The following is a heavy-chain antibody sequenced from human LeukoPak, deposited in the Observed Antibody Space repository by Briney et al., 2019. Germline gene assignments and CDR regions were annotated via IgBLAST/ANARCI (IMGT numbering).Heavy chain of an antibody. CDR2: IYYSGST. V-gene: IGHV4-59*01. D-gene: IGHD2-15*01. J-gene: IGHJ4*02. Sequence: SETLSLTCTVSGGSISSYYWSWIRQPPGKGLEWIGYIYYSGSTNYNPSLKSRVTTSVDTSKNQFSLKLSSVTAADTAVYYCARSWGYCSGGSCSPFDYWGQGTLVTVSS. CDR1: GGSISSYY. CDR3: ARSWGYCSGGSCSPFDY.